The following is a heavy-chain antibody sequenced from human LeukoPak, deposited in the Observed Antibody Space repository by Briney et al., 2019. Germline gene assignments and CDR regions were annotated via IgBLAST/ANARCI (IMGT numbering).Heavy chain of an antibody. Sequence: SETLSLTCTVSGGSISSYYWSWIRQPPGKGLEWIGYIYYNGSTSYNPSLKSRATISVDTSKKQFSLKLSSVTAADTAFYYCARYIVSYPHDAFDIWGQGTMVTVSS. J-gene: IGHJ3*02. CDR2: IYYNGST. D-gene: IGHD1-26*01. V-gene: IGHV4-59*01. CDR3: ARYIVSYPHDAFDI. CDR1: GGSISSYY.